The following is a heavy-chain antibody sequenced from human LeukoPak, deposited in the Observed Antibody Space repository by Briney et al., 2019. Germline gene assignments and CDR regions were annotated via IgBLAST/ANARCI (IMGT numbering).Heavy chain of an antibody. D-gene: IGHD6-13*01. J-gene: IGHJ5*02. V-gene: IGHV3-48*01. CDR1: GFTFSSHS. CDR2: ISSGSTII. CDR3: AKVPRQHDNWFDP. Sequence: PGGSLRLSCAASGFTFSSHSMNWVRQAPGKGLEWVSYISSGSTIIHYADSVKGRFTISRDDAKNSLYLQMNSLRAEDTAVYYCAKVPRQHDNWFDPWGQGTLATVSS.